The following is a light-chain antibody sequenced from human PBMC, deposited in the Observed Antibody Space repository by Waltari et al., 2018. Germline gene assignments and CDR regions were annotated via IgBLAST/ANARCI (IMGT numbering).Light chain of an antibody. Sequence: SYELTQPPSVSVSPGQTARVTCPGDALPKPYAYWYLQKPGQAPVLVIYKDTERPTGIPERFSGSSSGTTGTLTISGVQAEDEADYYGQSADSSGTYKVFGGGTKLTVL. V-gene: IGLV3-25*03. CDR2: KDT. CDR3: QSADSSGTYKV. J-gene: IGLJ3*02. CDR1: ALPKPY.